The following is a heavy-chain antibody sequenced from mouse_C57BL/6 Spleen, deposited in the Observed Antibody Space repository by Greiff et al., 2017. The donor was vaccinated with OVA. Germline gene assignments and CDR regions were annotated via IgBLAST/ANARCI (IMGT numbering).Heavy chain of an antibody. V-gene: IGHV3-6*01. J-gene: IGHJ3*01. CDR2: ISYDGSN. D-gene: IGHD2-4*01. CDR1: GYSITSGYY. Sequence: EVQLQESGPGLVKPSQSLSLTCSVTGYSITSGYYWNWIRQFPGNKLEWMGYISYDGSNNYNPSLKNRISITRDTSKNQFFLKLNSVTTEDTATYYCARGKGYDYDGWFAYWGQGTLVTVSA. CDR3: ARGKGYDYDGWFAY.